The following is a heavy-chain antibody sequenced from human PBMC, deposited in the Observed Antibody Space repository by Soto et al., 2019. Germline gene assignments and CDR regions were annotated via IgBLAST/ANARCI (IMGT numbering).Heavy chain of an antibody. CDR3: ARDRYGRDSSGWYFDL. Sequence: QVQLQESGPGLVKPSETLSLTCTVSGGSVSSYYWSWIRQPPGKGLEWIGYIYYSGSTDYSPSLKSRVTISRDTSKNQVSLKLTSVTAADTAVYYCARDRYGRDSSGWYFDLWGRGTLVTVSS. D-gene: IGHD3-10*01. CDR2: IYYSGST. J-gene: IGHJ2*01. CDR1: GGSVSSYY. V-gene: IGHV4-59*02.